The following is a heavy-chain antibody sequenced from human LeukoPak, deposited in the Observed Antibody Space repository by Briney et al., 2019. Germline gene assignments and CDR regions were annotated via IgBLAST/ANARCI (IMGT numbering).Heavy chain of an antibody. CDR2: IYYSGST. V-gene: IGHV4-39*01. CDR3: ARRKPNRAGFDY. J-gene: IGHJ4*02. D-gene: IGHD3-10*01. CDR1: GGSISSSGYY. Sequence: KPSETLSLTCTASGGSISSSGYYWGWIRQPPGKGLEWIGSIYYSGSTYYNPSLKSRVTISVDTSKNQFSLKLSSVTAADTAVYYCARRKPNRAGFDYCGQGTLGTVSS.